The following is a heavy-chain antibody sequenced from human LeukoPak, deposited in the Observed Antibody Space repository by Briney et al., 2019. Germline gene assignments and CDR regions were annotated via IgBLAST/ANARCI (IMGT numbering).Heavy chain of an antibody. CDR1: GFTFSNHA. CDR2: ISGSGGST. D-gene: IGHD6-19*01. CDR3: AKDITGHNRGWYDY. V-gene: IGHV3-23*01. J-gene: IGHJ4*02. Sequence: GGSLRLSCAASGFTFSNHAMSWVRQAPGKGLECVSAISGSGGSTYYADSVKGRFTISRDKSKNTLYLQMNSLRVEDTAVYYCAKDITGHNRGWYDYWGQGTLVTVSS.